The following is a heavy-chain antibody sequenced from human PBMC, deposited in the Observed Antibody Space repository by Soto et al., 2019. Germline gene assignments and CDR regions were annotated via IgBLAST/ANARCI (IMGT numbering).Heavy chain of an antibody. CDR1: GGSFSGYY. CDR2: INHSGST. CDR3: AREEYDFWSGHRHYYYYMDV. J-gene: IGHJ6*03. D-gene: IGHD3-3*01. Sequence: PSETLSLTCAVYGGSFSGYYWSWIRQPPGKGLEWIGEINHSGSTNYNPSLKSRVTISVDTSKNQFSLKLSSVTAADTAAYYCAREEYDFWSGHRHYYYYMDVWGKGTTVTVSS. V-gene: IGHV4-34*01.